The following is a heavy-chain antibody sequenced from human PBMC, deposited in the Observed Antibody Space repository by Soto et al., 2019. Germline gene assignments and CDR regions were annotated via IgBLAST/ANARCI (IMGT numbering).Heavy chain of an antibody. Sequence: QVQLVQSGAEVKKPGASVTVSCKTSGYTFSNYGINWVRQAPGQGLEWMGWISGYNGNTNYAQTVQGRVTMTTDTSTGKVYMELRSLKSDDTAIYYCSRFIMVGGWFDPNYYHGIDVWGQGTTVTVSS. CDR1: GYTFSNYG. CDR2: ISGYNGNT. J-gene: IGHJ6*02. V-gene: IGHV1-18*01. D-gene: IGHD6-19*01. CDR3: SRFIMVGGWFDPNYYHGIDV.